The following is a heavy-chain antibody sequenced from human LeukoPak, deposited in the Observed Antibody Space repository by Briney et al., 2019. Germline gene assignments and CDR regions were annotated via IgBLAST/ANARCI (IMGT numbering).Heavy chain of an antibody. V-gene: IGHV3-48*04. CDR3: VREVGRPKTFYFDS. D-gene: IGHD3-16*01. Sequence: GGSLRLFCIASGFVFSRDIMNWVRRAPGKGLEWVAHISEAIYYADSVQGRFTISRDNAKNSLYLQMSNLRAEDTAMYYCVREVGRPKTFYFDSWGRGTPVTVSS. CDR2: ISEAI. CDR1: GFVFSRDI. J-gene: IGHJ4*02.